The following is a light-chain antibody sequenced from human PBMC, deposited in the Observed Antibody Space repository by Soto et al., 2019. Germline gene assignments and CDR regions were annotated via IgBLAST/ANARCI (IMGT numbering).Light chain of an antibody. CDR3: QSYDSSLSGKV. CDR1: SSNIGAGYD. CDR2: GNS. J-gene: IGLJ1*01. Sequence: QSVLTQPPSVSGAPGQRVTISCTGSSSNIGAGYDVHWYQQLPGTAPKLLIYGNSNRPSGVPDRFSGSKSGTSASQAITGLQAEDEADYYCQSYDSSLSGKVFGTGTKLTVL. V-gene: IGLV1-40*01.